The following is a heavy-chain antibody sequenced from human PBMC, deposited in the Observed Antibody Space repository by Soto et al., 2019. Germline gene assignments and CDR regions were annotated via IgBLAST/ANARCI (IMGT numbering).Heavy chain of an antibody. CDR2: IYYSGST. V-gene: IGHV4-39*01. J-gene: IGHJ4*02. CDR3: ARLGPGGWSSPLYNSGQIDY. CDR1: GGSISSNCYY. Sequence: SGTPSLTRPFFGGSISSNCYYWGWIRQPPGEGLDWIGSIYYSGSTYYNPSLKSRVTISVDTSKNQFSLKLSSVTAADTAVYYCARLGPGGWSSPLYNSGQIDYWGQGTLVTVSS. D-gene: IGHD6-19*01.